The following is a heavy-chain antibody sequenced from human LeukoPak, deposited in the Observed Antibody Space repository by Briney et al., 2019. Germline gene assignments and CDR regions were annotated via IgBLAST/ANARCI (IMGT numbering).Heavy chain of an antibody. J-gene: IGHJ4*02. CDR2: ISSNGGST. D-gene: IGHD1/OR15-1a*01. V-gene: IGHV3-64D*09. CDR1: GFTVSSNY. CDR3: VKDYNWNIFHY. Sequence: GGSLRLSCAASGFTVSSNYMSWVRQAPGKGLEYVSAISSNGGSTYYADSVKGRFTISRDNSKNTLYLQMSSLRAEDTAVYYCVKDYNWNIFHYWGQGTLVTVSS.